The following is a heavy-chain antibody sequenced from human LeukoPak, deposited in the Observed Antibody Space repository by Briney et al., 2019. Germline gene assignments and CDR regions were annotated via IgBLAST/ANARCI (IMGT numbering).Heavy chain of an antibody. J-gene: IGHJ4*02. D-gene: IGHD6-13*01. V-gene: IGHV4-39*01. CDR3: ARHGSSSWYIDY. CDR1: GFTFSSYA. Sequence: GSLRLSCAASGFTFSSYAMSWVRQAPGKGLEWIGSIYYSGKTYYNPSLKSRVTMSVDTSKNQFSLKLNSVTAADTAVYYCARHGSSSWYIDYWGQGTLVTVSS. CDR2: IYYSGKT.